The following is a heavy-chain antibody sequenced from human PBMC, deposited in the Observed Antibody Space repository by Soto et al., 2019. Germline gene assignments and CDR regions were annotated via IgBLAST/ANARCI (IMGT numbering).Heavy chain of an antibody. CDR3: ARTGGGRAARPLEY. D-gene: IGHD6-6*01. J-gene: IGHJ4*02. CDR1: GYMFTTYG. V-gene: IGHV1-18*01. Sequence: QVQLMQSGGEVKMPGASVEVSCKTSGYMFTTYGRSWVRQAPGQGLEWMAWISAYNGNKKYAQKFEGRVTMTTDTSTRTVSMELRDLTSDDTAIYDCARTGGGRAARPLEYWGQGTLVIVSS. CDR2: ISAYNGNK.